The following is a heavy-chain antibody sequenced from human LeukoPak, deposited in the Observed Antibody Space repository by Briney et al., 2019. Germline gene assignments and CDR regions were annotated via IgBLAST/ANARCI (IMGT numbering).Heavy chain of an antibody. V-gene: IGHV4-59*01. CDR2: IYYSGST. J-gene: IGHJ4*02. Sequence: SETLSLTCTVSGGSISSYYWSWIRQPPGKGLEWIGYIYYSGSTNYNPSLKSRVTISVDTSKNQFSLKLSSVTAADTAVYYCARDPDCSSTSCYGYWGQGTLVTVFS. CDR3: ARDPDCSSTSCYGY. D-gene: IGHD2-2*01. CDR1: GGSISSYY.